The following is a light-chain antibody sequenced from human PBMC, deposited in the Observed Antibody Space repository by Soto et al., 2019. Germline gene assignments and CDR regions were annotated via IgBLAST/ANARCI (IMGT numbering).Light chain of an antibody. Sequence: QSALTQPASLSGSPGQSITISCTGTSSDIGAYDYVSWFQQHPGKAPKLMISEVNNRPSGVSNRFSGSKSGNTAYLTISGLQVEDEADYFCFSFTNTSTHVFGNGTKLTVL. J-gene: IGLJ1*01. CDR2: EVN. V-gene: IGLV2-14*01. CDR3: FSFTNTSTHV. CDR1: SSDIGAYDY.